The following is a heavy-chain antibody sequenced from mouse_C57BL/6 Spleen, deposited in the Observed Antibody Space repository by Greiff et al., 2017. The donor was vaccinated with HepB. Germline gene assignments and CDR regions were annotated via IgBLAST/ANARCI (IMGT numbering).Heavy chain of an antibody. D-gene: IGHD1-1*01. Sequence: QVQLQQSGADLVKPGASVKISCKASGYAFSSYWMNWVKQRPGKGLEWIGQIYPGDGDTNYNGKLKGKATLTADKSSSTAYMQLSSLTSEDSAVYFCAREATVVATDFDYWGQGTTLTVSS. CDR3: AREATVVATDFDY. CDR1: GYAFSSYW. J-gene: IGHJ2*01. CDR2: IYPGDGDT. V-gene: IGHV1-80*01.